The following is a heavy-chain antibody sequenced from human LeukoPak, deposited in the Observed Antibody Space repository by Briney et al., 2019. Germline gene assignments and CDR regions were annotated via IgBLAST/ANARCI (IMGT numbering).Heavy chain of an antibody. CDR1: GFTFRSYW. CDR2: IKKDGSEK. CDR3: EGSAGY. J-gene: IGHJ4*02. V-gene: IGHV3-7*01. Sequence: PGGSLRLSCAGSGFTFRSYWMSWVRQAPGKGLEWVANIKKDGSEKYYVDSVKGRFTISRDNAKNSLYLQMNSLRVEDTAVYYCEGSAGYWGQGTLVTVSS. D-gene: IGHD6-19*01.